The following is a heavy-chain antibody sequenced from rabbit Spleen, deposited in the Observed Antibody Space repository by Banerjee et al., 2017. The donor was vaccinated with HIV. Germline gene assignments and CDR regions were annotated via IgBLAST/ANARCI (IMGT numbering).Heavy chain of an antibody. CDR3: ARDTSTSFSSYGMDL. CDR1: GVSFSGDSY. D-gene: IGHD1-1*01. CDR2: IETGSSGFT. Sequence: QSLEESGGGLVQPEGSPTLTCTASGVSFSGDSYMCWVRQAPGKGLEWIVCIETGSSGFTYYASWVNGRFTISKTSSTTVTLQMTSLTAADTATYFCARDTSTSFSSYGMDLWGQGTLVTVS. V-gene: IGHV1S40*01. J-gene: IGHJ6*01.